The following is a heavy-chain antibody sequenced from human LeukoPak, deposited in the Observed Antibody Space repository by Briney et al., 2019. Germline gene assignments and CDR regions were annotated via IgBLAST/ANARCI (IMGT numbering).Heavy chain of an antibody. J-gene: IGHJ3*02. CDR3: ARERCGYCSGGSCYVCAFDI. D-gene: IGHD2-15*01. CDR2: IYYSGST. CDR1: GGSISTGGYY. V-gene: IGHV4-31*03. Sequence: PSETLSLTCTVSGGSISTGGYYWSWIRQHPGKGLEWIGYIYYSGSTYYNPSLKSRLTISLDTSKDQFSLKLSSVTAADTAVYYCARERCGYCSGGSCYVCAFDIWGQGTMVTVSS.